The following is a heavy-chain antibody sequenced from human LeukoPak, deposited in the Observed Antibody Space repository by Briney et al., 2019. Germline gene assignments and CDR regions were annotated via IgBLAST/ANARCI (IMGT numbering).Heavy chain of an antibody. CDR2: FDPEDGET. J-gene: IGHJ5*02. Sequence: ASVTVSCKVSGCTLTELSMHWVRQAPGKRLEWRGGFDPEDGETIYAQKFKGRVTMTEDTSPDPAYMELSSLRSEDTAVYYCATDQRGSGFPSWFDPWGQGTLVTVSS. CDR3: ATDQRGSGFPSWFDP. CDR1: GCTLTELS. D-gene: IGHD6-19*01. V-gene: IGHV1-24*01.